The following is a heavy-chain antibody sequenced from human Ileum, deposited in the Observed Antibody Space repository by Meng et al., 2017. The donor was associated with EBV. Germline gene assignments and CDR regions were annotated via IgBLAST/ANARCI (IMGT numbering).Heavy chain of an antibody. CDR3: ARVSSWIINARPNFFDP. CDR1: GHSISDGGFY. V-gene: IGHV4-30-4*01. D-gene: IGHD6-13*01. CDR2: IYYRGTT. Sequence: QLQLQESVPGLVKPSXXLPPTCAGSGHSISDGGFYWSWIRQPPGRGLEWIGYIYYRGTTYYNPSLKSRVTMSVDTSKNQFSLNLSSVTAADTAVYYCARVSSWIINARPNFFDPWAQGTLVTVSA. J-gene: IGHJ5*02.